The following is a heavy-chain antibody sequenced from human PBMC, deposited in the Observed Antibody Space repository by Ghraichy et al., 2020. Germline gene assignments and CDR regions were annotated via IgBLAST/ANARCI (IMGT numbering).Heavy chain of an antibody. CDR3: ARQTKSRTYYDILTGRFDY. D-gene: IGHD3-9*01. CDR1: GGSISSSSYY. Sequence: SETLSLTCTVSGGSISSSSYYWGWIRQPPGKGLEWIGSIYYSGSTYYNPSLKSRVTISVDTSKNQFSLKLTSVTAADTAMYYCARQTKSRTYYDILTGRFDYWGQGTLVTVSS. CDR2: IYYSGST. V-gene: IGHV4-39*01. J-gene: IGHJ4*02.